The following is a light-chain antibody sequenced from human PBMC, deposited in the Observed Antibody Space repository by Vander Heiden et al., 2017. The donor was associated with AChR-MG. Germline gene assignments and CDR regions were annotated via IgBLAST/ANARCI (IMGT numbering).Light chain of an antibody. CDR2: GAS. Sequence: DIQMTQSPSAMSASVGDRVTITCRASRDIINYLAWFQQKPGKVPKRLIYGASNLQSGVPSRFSGSGSGTDFTLTISSLQPEDFAIYYCRQHDDYPWTFGQGTKVDMK. CDR1: RDIINY. J-gene: IGKJ1*01. CDR3: RQHDDYPWT. V-gene: IGKV1-17*03.